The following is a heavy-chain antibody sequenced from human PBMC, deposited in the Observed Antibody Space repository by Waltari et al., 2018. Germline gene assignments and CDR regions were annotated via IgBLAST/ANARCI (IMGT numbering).Heavy chain of an antibody. CDR1: SFPFSSYP. J-gene: IGHJ4*02. V-gene: IGHV3-23*01. CDR3: TKDKGSSTSPRAFDY. Sequence: EVQLLESGGGLVQPGGSLRLSCPASSFPFSSYPMRWSRQAPGKGLEWVSGLSGSGDSTYYADSVKGRFTISRDNSKNTLYLQMNSLRAEDTAVYYCTKDKGSSTSPRAFDYWGQGTLVTVSS. CDR2: LSGSGDST. D-gene: IGHD2-2*01.